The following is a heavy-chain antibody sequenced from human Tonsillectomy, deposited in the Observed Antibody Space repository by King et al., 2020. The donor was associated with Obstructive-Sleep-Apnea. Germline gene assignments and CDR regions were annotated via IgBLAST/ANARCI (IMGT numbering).Heavy chain of an antibody. D-gene: IGHD3-3*01. V-gene: IGHV3-48*01. Sequence: QLVQSGGGSVQPGGSLRLSCAVPGFVFSDYSMKWVRQAPGKGLEWLSYINTNRGTTLYADSVKGRFTISSEDAKSSLYLQMNSLRVEDTAVYYCARDREWSFDSWGQGTLVTVSS. CDR2: INTNRGTT. CDR1: GFVFSDYS. CDR3: ARDREWSFDS. J-gene: IGHJ4*02.